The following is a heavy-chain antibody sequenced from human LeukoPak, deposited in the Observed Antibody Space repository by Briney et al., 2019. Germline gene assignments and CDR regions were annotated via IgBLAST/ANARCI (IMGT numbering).Heavy chain of an antibody. D-gene: IGHD3-3*01. CDR1: GYTFTGYY. V-gene: IGHV1-2*02. CDR3: ARDTSGYHTGWFDP. Sequence: ASVKVSCKASGYTFTGYYMHWVRQAPGQGLEWMGWINPNSGGTNYAQKFRGRVTMTRDTSISTAYMELSRLRSDDTAVYYCARDTSGYHTGWFDPWGQGTLVTVSS. J-gene: IGHJ5*02. CDR2: INPNSGGT.